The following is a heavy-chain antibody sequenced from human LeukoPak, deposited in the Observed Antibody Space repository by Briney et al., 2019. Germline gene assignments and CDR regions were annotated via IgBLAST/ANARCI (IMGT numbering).Heavy chain of an antibody. CDR3: ARGRGITIFGVVIHYNWFDP. CDR1: GGSISSGGYY. D-gene: IGHD3-3*01. V-gene: IGHV4-31*03. Sequence: SETLSLTCTVSGGSISSGGYYWSWIRQHPGKGLEWIGYIYYSGSTYYNPSLKSRVTISVDTSKNQFSLKLSSVTAADTAVYYCARGRGITIFGVVIHYNWFDPWGQGTLVTVSS. J-gene: IGHJ5*02. CDR2: IYYSGST.